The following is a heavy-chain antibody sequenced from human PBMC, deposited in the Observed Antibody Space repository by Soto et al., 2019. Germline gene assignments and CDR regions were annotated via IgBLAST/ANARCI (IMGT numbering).Heavy chain of an antibody. CDR2: ISIGGDKT. V-gene: IGHV3-23*01. Sequence: EVQLLESGGDLVQPGGSLRLSCAASGFSFSSYSFTWVRQAPGKGLEWVAGISIGGDKTWHADSVKGRLTISRDNSKNTVYLQMKSLRVDDTAVYYCAKWDGYGDHWGQGTLVTVSS. J-gene: IGHJ5*02. D-gene: IGHD5-18*01. CDR1: GFSFSSYS. CDR3: AKWDGYGDH.